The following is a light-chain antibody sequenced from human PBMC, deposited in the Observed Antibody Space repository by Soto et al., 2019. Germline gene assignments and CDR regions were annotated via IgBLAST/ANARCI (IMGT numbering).Light chain of an antibody. V-gene: IGLV4-69*01. Sequence: QPVLTQSPSSSASLGASVKLTCTLSSGHSSYAIAWHQQQPEKGPRYLMKLNSDGSHSQGDGIPDRFSGSSSGAERDLTISSLQSEDEADYYCQTWGTGTVVFGGGTKLTVL. CDR1: SGHSSYA. J-gene: IGLJ2*01. CDR3: QTWGTGTVV. CDR2: LNSDGSH.